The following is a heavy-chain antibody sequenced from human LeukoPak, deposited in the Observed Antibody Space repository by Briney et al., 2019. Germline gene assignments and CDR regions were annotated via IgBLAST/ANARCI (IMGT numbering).Heavy chain of an antibody. J-gene: IGHJ4*02. CDR1: GFTFSSFG. V-gene: IGHV3-30*02. D-gene: IGHD2-2*01. Sequence: GGSLRLSCAASGFTFSSFGMHWVRQAPGKGLEWVAFIRYDGSHKYYADSVKGRFTISRDNSKNTLFLQMNSLRAEDTAVYYCARRSSPTCYDCHYFDYWGQGTLVTVSS. CDR2: IRYDGSHK. CDR3: ARRSSPTCYDCHYFDY.